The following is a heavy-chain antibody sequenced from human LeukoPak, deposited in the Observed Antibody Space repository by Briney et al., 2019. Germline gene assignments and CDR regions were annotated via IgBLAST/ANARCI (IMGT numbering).Heavy chain of an antibody. V-gene: IGHV4-39*07. CDR2: IYYSGST. J-gene: IGHJ4*02. D-gene: IGHD3-10*01. CDR3: AQIHGGAHRYFKD. Sequence: PSETLSLTCTVSGGSISSSSYYWGWIRQPPGKGLEWIGSIYYSGSTYYNPSLKSRVTISVDTSKNQFSLKLSSVTAADTAVYYCAQIHGGAHRYFKDWGQGTLVTVSS. CDR1: GGSISSSSYY.